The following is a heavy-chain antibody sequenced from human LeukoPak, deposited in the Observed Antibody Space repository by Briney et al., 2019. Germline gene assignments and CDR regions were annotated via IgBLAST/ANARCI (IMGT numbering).Heavy chain of an antibody. J-gene: IGHJ4*02. D-gene: IGHD3-10*01. CDR3: ARGPMVRGVIKGPPLY. CDR1: GFTFSNAW. Sequence: GGSLRLSCAASGFTFSNAWMSWVRQAPGKGLEWVGRIKSKTDGGTTDYAAPVKGRFTISRDDSKNTLYLQMNSLKTEDTAVYYCARGPMVRGVIKGPPLYWGQGTLVTVSS. V-gene: IGHV3-15*01. CDR2: IKSKTDGGTT.